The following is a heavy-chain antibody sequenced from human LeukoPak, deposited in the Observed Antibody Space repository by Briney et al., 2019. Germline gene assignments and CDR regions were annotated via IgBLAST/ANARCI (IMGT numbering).Heavy chain of an antibody. CDR2: IKSKTDGGTT. D-gene: IGHD2-15*01. CDR3: ARDQEDIVVVVAATQSFDP. J-gene: IGHJ5*02. V-gene: IGHV3-15*01. Sequence: AGGSLRLSCAASGFTFSNAWMSWVRQAPGKGLEWVGRIKSKTDGGTTDYAVSVEGRFTISRDDSKNTLYLQMNSLRAEDTAVYYCARDQEDIVVVVAATQSFDPWGQGTLVTVSS. CDR1: GFTFSNAW.